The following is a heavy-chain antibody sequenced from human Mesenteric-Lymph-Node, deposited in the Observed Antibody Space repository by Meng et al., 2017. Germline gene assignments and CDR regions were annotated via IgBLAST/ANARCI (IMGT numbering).Heavy chain of an antibody. CDR2: IYYSGST. J-gene: IGHJ5*02. V-gene: IGHV4-59*01. Sequence: GSLRLSCTVSGASISSYYWSWIRRPPGKGLEWIGYIYYSGSTNYSPSLKSRVTISLDTSKNQFSLRLSSVTAADTAVYYCARGLKGAADGTRFDPWGQGTLVTVSS. CDR1: GASISSYY. CDR3: ARGLKGAADGTRFDP. D-gene: IGHD6-13*01.